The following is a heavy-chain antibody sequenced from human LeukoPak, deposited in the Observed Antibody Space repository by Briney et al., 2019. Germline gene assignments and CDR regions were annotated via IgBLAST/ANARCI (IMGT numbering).Heavy chain of an antibody. CDR1: GYTFTGYY. CDR2: INPNSGGT. V-gene: IGHV1-2*02. D-gene: IGHD3-22*01. J-gene: IGHJ4*02. CDR3: ARYYDSSGYYYLDY. Sequence: ASVKVSCKASGYTFTGYYMHWVRQAPGQGLEWMGWINPNSGGTNYAQKFQGRVTMTRDTSISTAYMELSRLRSDDTAVYYCARYYDSSGYYYLDYWGQGTLVTVSS.